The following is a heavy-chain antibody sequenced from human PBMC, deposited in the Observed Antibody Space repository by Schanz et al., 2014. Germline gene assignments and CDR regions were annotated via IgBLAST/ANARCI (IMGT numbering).Heavy chain of an antibody. D-gene: IGHD5-12*01. Sequence: QVQLVQSGAEVKKPGASVKVSCKASGYTFVSYSMHWVRQAPGQGLEWMGIINPSGGGTSYALRFQDRVTVTRDTSRSTVYMELSSLRSDDTAVYYCARAFGGYDPAGALDYWGQGTLVTVSS. J-gene: IGHJ4*02. CDR1: GYTFVSYS. V-gene: IGHV1-46*01. CDR3: ARAFGGYDPAGALDY. CDR2: INPSGGGT.